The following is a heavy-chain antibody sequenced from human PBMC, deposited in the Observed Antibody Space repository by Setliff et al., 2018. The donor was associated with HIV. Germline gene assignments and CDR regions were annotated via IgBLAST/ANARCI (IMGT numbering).Heavy chain of an antibody. J-gene: IGHJ6*03. V-gene: IGHV3-48*01. CDR1: GFIFSSYS. Sequence: GGSLRLSCAASGFIFSSYSMNWVRQAQGKGLEWVSYISSSTSTIYYADSVKGRFTISRDNAKNSLYLQMNGLRAEDTAVYYCARGGGQYCSGGSCSSRFHYYYYYMDVWGKGTTVTVSS. CDR3: ARGGGQYCSGGSCSSRFHYYYYYMDV. CDR2: ISSSTSTI. D-gene: IGHD2-15*01.